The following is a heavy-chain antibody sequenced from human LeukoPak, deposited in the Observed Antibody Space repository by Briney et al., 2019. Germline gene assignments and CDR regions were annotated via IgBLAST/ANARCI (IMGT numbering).Heavy chain of an antibody. Sequence: GGSLRLSCAASGFTFTNYWMSWVRQAPGKGLVWVANIKQSGSGVYYVDSVKGRFTIFRDNAQSSLYLQMNNLRVEDTGAYYCARDPGVAEAGTVGYFDYWGQGALVTVSS. CDR1: GFTFTNYW. D-gene: IGHD6-19*01. V-gene: IGHV3-7*01. J-gene: IGHJ4*02. CDR2: IKQSGSGV. CDR3: ARDPGVAEAGTVGYFDY.